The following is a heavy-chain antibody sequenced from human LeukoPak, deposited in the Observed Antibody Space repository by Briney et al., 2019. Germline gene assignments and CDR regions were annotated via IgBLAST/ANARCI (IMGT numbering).Heavy chain of an antibody. Sequence: SETLSLTCTVSGGSIRSSTYYWVWIRQPPGKGLEWIGSIHHSGSTYYNPSLKSRVTISADTAKNQFSLKLTSVTAADTAVYYCGREFRKRNCGGSGCYGGTDYWGQGTLVTVSS. CDR1: GGSIRSSTYY. CDR3: GREFRKRNCGGSGCYGGTDY. V-gene: IGHV4-39*07. D-gene: IGHD1-26*01. CDR2: IHHSGST. J-gene: IGHJ4*02.